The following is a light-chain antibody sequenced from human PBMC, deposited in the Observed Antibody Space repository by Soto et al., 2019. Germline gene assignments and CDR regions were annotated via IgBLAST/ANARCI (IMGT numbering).Light chain of an antibody. V-gene: IGKV3-20*01. J-gene: IGKJ1*01. Sequence: VLTPSPVPLSLSPSAIATFSGGARKQISSSYLARYQQKPGQAPRLLIYGASSRATGIPSRFSGSGSGTDFTLTISRLEPEDFAVYYCQQYCSTLWTFGQGTKVDIK. CDR2: GAS. CDR1: KQISSSY. CDR3: QQYCSTLWT.